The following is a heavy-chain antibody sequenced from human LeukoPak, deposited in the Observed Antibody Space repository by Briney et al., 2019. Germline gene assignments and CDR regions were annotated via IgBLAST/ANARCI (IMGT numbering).Heavy chain of an antibody. J-gene: IGHJ4*02. D-gene: IGHD3-16*02. V-gene: IGHV1-46*01. CDR3: ARGRDYVWGSYRRTYYFDY. Sequence: ASVKVSGKASGYTFTSYYMHWVRQAPGQGLEWMGIINPSGGSTSYAQKFQGRVTMTRETSTSTVYMELSSMRSEDTAVYYCARGRDYVWGSYRRTYYFDYWGQGTLVTVSS. CDR1: GYTFTSYY. CDR2: INPSGGST.